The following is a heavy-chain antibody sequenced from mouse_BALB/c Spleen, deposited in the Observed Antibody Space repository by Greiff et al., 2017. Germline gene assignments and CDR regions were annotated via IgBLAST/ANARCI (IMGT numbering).Heavy chain of an antibody. CDR2: ISTYYGDA. Sequence: QVQLQQSGAELVRPGVSVKISCKGSGYTFTDYAMHWVKQSHAKSLEWIGVISTYYGDASYNQKFKGKATMTVDKSSSTAYMELARLTSEDSVIYYCARGGWFPYYAMDYWGQGTSVTVSS. CDR1: GYTFTDYA. CDR3: ARGGWFPYYAMDY. D-gene: IGHD2-3*01. J-gene: IGHJ4*01. V-gene: IGHV1S137*01.